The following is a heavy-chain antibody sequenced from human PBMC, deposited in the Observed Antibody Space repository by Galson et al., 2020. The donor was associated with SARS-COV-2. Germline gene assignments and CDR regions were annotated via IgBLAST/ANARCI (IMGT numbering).Heavy chain of an antibody. CDR2: IYYSGST. Sequence: SETLSLTCTVSGGSISSGGYYWSWIRQHPGKGLEWIGYIYYSGSTYYNPSLKSRVTISVDTSKNQFSLKLSSVTAADTAVYYCARTLAAGRLVLSVEFDYWGQGTLVTVSS. J-gene: IGHJ4*02. D-gene: IGHD6-19*01. V-gene: IGHV4-31*03. CDR3: ARTLAAGRLVLSVEFDY. CDR1: GGSISSGGYY.